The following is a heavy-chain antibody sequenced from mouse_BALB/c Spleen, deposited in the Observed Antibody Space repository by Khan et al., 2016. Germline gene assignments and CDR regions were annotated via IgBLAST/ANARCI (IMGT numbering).Heavy chain of an antibody. J-gene: IGHJ3*01. CDR1: GFNIKDFY. Sequence: EVQLQESGAELVRSGASVKLSCTASGFNIKDFYVHWVKQRPEQGLEWIGWIDPENGASDFAPKFQGKATMAADTSSNTAYLQLSSLTSEDTAVYYCAFYGNILAGFPYWGQGTLVTVSA. V-gene: IGHV14-4*02. CDR2: IDPENGAS. D-gene: IGHD2-10*01. CDR3: AFYGNILAGFPY.